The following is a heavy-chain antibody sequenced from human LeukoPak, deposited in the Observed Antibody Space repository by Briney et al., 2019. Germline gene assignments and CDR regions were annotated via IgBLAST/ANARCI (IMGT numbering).Heavy chain of an antibody. CDR1: GLILRNYG. CDR3: ANQKLSGSNLPGY. Sequence: PGGSLRLSCAASGLILRNYGMHWVRQAPGKGLEWVAFIKFDGSETRYADSVEGRFTISRDNSKNTLSLQMNTLSLEDTAVYYCANQKLSGSNLPGYWRQGIVVTVSS. D-gene: IGHD3-10*01. CDR2: IKFDGSET. V-gene: IGHV3-30*02. J-gene: IGHJ4*02.